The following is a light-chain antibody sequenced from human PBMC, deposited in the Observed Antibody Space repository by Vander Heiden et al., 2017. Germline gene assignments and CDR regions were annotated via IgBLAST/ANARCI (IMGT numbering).Light chain of an antibody. J-gene: IGKJ1*01. Sequence: SASVGDRVTITCRASQGISNYLAWYQQKPGKVPKLLIYAASTLQSGVPSRFSGSGSGTDFTLAISSLQPEDVATYYCQKYNSAPQTFGQGTKVEIK. V-gene: IGKV1-27*01. CDR1: QGISNY. CDR3: QKYNSAPQT. CDR2: AAS.